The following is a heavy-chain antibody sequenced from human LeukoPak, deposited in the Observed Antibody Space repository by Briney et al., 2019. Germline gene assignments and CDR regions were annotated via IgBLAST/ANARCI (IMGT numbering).Heavy chain of an antibody. V-gene: IGHV3-30*02. J-gene: IGHJ4*02. CDR2: IRYDGSNK. D-gene: IGHD4-11*01. CDR1: GFTFSSYG. CDR3: AKFSDYSNPLDY. Sequence: GGSLRLSCASSGFTFSSYGMHWVRQAPGKGLEWVAFIRYDGSNKYYADSVKGRFTISRDNSKNTLYLQMNSLRAEDTAVYYCAKFSDYSNPLDYWGQGTLVTVSS.